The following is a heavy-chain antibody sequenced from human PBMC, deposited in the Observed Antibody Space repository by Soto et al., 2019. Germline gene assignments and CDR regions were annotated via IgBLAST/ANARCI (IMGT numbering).Heavy chain of an antibody. CDR2: IYYSGST. CDR3: ARVATGDFWSGYFSSDYYYYYYMDV. D-gene: IGHD3-3*01. Sequence: SETLSLTCTVSGGSISSSSYYWGWIRQPPGKGLEWIGSIYYSGSTNYNPSLKGRVTISVDTSKNQFSLKLSSVTAADTAVYYCARVATGDFWSGYFSSDYYYYYYMDVWGKGTTVTVSS. V-gene: IGHV4-39*07. J-gene: IGHJ6*03. CDR1: GGSISSSSYY.